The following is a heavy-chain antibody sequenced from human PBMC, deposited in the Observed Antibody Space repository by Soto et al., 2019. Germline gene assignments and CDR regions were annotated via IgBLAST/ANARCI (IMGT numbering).Heavy chain of an antibody. CDR3: AKEGPAAFAPPFLKWAEFDY. CDR2: ISGSGGST. D-gene: IGHD2-2*01. Sequence: GGSLRLSCAASGFTFSSYAMSWVRQAPGKGLEWVSAISGSGGSTHYADSVKGRFTISRDNSKNTLYLQMNSLRAEDTAVYYYAKEGPAAFAPPFLKWAEFDYWGQGTLVTVSS. V-gene: IGHV3-23*01. CDR1: GFTFSSYA. J-gene: IGHJ4*02.